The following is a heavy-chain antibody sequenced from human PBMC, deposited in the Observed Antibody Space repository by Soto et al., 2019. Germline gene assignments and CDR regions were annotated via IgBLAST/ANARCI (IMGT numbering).Heavy chain of an antibody. J-gene: IGHJ5*02. V-gene: IGHV3-21*02. CDR3: ARGASRDSSARGWFDP. CDR2: ISSNSDYI. Sequence: EVQLVESGGGLVKPGGSLRLSCAASGFTFRSFIMNWVRQAPGKGLEWVSTISSNSDYIYYTDSLRGRFTISRDNAKNSLHLQMNSLRAEDTAVYYCARGASRDSSARGWFDPWGPGTLVTVSS. CDR1: GFTFRSFI. D-gene: IGHD6-13*01.